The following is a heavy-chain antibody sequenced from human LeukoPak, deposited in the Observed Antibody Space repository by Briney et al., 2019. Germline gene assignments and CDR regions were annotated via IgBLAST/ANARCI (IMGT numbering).Heavy chain of an antibody. CDR1: GGSFSGYY. Sequence: PSETLSLTCAVYGGSFSGYYWSWTRQPPGKGLEWIGEINHSGSTNYNPSLKSRVTISVDTSKNQFSLKLSSVTAADTAVYYCARAIHDFWSGYLRHNWFDPWGQGTLVTVSS. J-gene: IGHJ5*02. CDR2: INHSGST. CDR3: ARAIHDFWSGYLRHNWFDP. V-gene: IGHV4-34*01. D-gene: IGHD3-3*01.